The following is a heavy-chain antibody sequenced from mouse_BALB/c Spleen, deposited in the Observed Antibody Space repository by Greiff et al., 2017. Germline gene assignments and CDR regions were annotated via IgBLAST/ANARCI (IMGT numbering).Heavy chain of an antibody. D-gene: IGHD1-1*01. CDR3: ARREGYYGSSYWYFDV. Sequence: VKLMESGPGLVQPSQSLSITCTVSGFSLTSYGVHWVRQSPGKGLEWLGVIWSGGSTDYNAAFISRLSISKDNSKSQVFFKMNSLQADDTAIYYCARREGYYGSSYWYFDVWGAGTTVTVSS. CDR2: IWSGGST. J-gene: IGHJ1*01. V-gene: IGHV2-4-1*01. CDR1: GFSLTSYG.